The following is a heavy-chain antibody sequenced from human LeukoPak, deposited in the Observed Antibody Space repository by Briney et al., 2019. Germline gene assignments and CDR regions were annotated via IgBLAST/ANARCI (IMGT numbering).Heavy chain of an antibody. V-gene: IGHV4-34*01. CDR1: GGSFSGYH. J-gene: IGHJ5*02. CDR3: ARGRSITIFGVVGGWFDP. CDR2: INHSGDT. D-gene: IGHD3-3*01. Sequence: MASETLSLTCAVSGGSFSGYHWGWVRQPPGKGLEWIGEINHSGDTNYNSSLKSRVTLSVDTSKYQVSLKVNSVTAADTAVYYCARGRSITIFGVVGGWFDPWGQGTLVTVSS.